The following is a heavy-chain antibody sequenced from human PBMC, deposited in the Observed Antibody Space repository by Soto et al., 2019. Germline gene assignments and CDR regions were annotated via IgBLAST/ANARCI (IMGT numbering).Heavy chain of an antibody. Sequence: QITLKESGPTLGNPTQTLTLTCTFSVFSLSTSGVGGGWIRQPPGKALVWVAIIYWNDDKRYSPSLKSRCTITKDTSKNQVDLTMTNMDPVDTATYYCAHSSTDRLRYYFDYWGQGTLVTVSS. V-gene: IGHV2-5*01. J-gene: IGHJ4*02. CDR2: IYWNDDK. D-gene: IGHD4-17*01. CDR1: VFSLSTSGVG. CDR3: AHSSTDRLRYYFDY.